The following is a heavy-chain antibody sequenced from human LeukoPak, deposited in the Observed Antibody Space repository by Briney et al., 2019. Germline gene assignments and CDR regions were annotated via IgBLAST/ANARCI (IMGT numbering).Heavy chain of an antibody. D-gene: IGHD2-15*01. CDR1: GFTFSSYG. V-gene: IGHV3-30*18. J-gene: IGHJ4*02. CDR2: ISYDGSNK. CDR3: AKERCSGGSCYYY. Sequence: PGRSLRLSCAASGFTFSSYGMHWVRQAPGKGLEWVAVISYDGSNKYYTDSVKGRFTISRDNSKNTLYLQMNSLRAEDTAVYYCAKERCSGGSCYYYWGQGTLVTVSS.